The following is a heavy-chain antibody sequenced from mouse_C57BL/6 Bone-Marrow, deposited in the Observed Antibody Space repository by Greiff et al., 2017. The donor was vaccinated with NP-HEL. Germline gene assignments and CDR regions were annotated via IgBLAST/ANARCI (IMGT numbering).Heavy chain of an antibody. V-gene: IGHV5-15*01. J-gene: IGHJ1*03. CDR1: GFTFSDYG. CDR2: ISNLAYSI. CDR3: ARGSWYFDV. Sequence: EVQLVESGGGLVQPGGSLKLSCAASGFTFSDYGMAWVRQAPRKGPEWVAFISNLAYSIYYADTVTGRFTISRENAKNTLYLEMSSLRSEDTAMYYCARGSWYFDVWGTGTTVTVSS.